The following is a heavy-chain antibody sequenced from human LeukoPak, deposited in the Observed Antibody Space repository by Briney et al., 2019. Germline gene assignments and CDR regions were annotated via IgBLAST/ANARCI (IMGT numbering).Heavy chain of an antibody. V-gene: IGHV3-48*03. CDR1: GFTFSSYE. Sequence: GGSLRLSCAASGFTFSSYEMIWVRQAPGQGLERLAYISSSGDRTLYCSASMRGRFTVSRDNAKNSLYLQMNILTIEDTAVYYCARESDSGGYRFDYWGQGSLVSVSS. D-gene: IGHD3-22*01. CDR3: ARESDSGGYRFDY. CDR2: ISSSGDRTL. J-gene: IGHJ4*02.